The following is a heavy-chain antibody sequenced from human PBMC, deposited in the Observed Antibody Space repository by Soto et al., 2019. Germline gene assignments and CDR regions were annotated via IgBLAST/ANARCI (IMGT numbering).Heavy chain of an antibody. D-gene: IGHD2-2*02. J-gene: IGHJ4*02. Sequence: ASVKVSCKVSGSRFSNYVISWVRQAPGHGLEWLGRIIPIFNSTKYAQNFQGGVTITADKSTSTASLELSSLRSDDTAVYYCAREGRGKKAGYNGLVSLGYWGQGTLVTVSS. V-gene: IGHV1-69*06. CDR1: GSRFSNYV. CDR2: IIPIFNST. CDR3: AREGRGKKAGYNGLVSLGY.